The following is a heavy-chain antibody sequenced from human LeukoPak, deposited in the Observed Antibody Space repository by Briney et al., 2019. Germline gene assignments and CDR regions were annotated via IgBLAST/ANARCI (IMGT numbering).Heavy chain of an antibody. D-gene: IGHD6-13*01. CDR2: ISYDGSDE. CDR3: ARGYSSSWYSDY. J-gene: IGHJ4*02. Sequence: GGSLRLSCAASGFTFSSNAMHWVRQALGEGLYWVALISYDGSDEYYADSVKGRFTISRDNSKNTLYLQMNSLRAEDTAVYYCARGYSSSWYSDYWGQGTLVTVSS. V-gene: IGHV3-30-3*01. CDR1: GFTFSSNA.